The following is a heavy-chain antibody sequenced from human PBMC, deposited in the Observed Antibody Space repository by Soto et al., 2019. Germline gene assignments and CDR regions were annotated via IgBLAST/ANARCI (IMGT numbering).Heavy chain of an antibody. CDR1: GFTFTSYG. D-gene: IGHD6-13*01. CDR2: ISAYNGNT. J-gene: IGHJ5*02. CDR3: ARDHWQQLPEDWFDP. V-gene: IGHV1-18*01. Sequence: VQLVESGGGLVQPGGSLRLSCAASGFTFTSYGISWVRQAPGQGLEWMGWISAYNGNTNYAQKLQGRVTMTTDTSTSTAYMELRSLRSDDTAVYYCARDHWQQLPEDWFDPWGQGTLVTVSS.